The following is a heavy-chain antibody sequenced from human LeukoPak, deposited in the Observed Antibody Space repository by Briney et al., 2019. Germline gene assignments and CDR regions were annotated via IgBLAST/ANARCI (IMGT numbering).Heavy chain of an antibody. Sequence: SVKVFCKASGGNFSSYANNWVRQAPGQGLELMGGIIPFFGTANYAQEFQGRRTIIADKSTSTAYMEMSSLRSEDTAEYYGARLSIAVAGTEDYWGQGTLVTVSS. J-gene: IGHJ4*02. CDR3: ARLSIAVAGTEDY. CDR1: GGNFSSYA. D-gene: IGHD6-19*01. V-gene: IGHV1-69*06. CDR2: IIPFFGTA.